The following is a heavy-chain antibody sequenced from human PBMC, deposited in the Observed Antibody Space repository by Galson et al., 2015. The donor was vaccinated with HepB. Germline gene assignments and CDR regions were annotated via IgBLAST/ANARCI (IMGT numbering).Heavy chain of an antibody. D-gene: IGHD3-10*01. CDR3: ARDRHVLLWFREPFYFDY. Sequence: SVKVSCKASGGTFSSYAISWVRQAPGQGLEWMGGIIPIFGTANYAQKFQGRVTITADESTSTAYMELSSLRSEDTAVYYCARDRHVLLWFREPFYFDYWGQGTLVTVSS. CDR2: IIPIFGTA. CDR1: GGTFSSYA. J-gene: IGHJ4*02. V-gene: IGHV1-69*13.